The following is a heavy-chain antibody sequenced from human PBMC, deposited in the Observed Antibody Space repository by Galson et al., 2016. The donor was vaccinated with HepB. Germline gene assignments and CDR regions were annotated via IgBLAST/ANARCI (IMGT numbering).Heavy chain of an antibody. J-gene: IGHJ4*02. V-gene: IGHV4-39*01. Sequence: TLSLTCTVSGGSISRSAYYWGWIRQPPGKGLEWIGSIHYSGSTSYYASLKSRVTISVDTSKNQFSLNLRSVTAADTAVYYCARHSGVSSVTYQGIDYWGQGTLGTGSS. CDR2: IHYSGST. CDR1: GGSISRSAYY. D-gene: IGHD1-26*01. CDR3: ARHSGVSSVTYQGIDY.